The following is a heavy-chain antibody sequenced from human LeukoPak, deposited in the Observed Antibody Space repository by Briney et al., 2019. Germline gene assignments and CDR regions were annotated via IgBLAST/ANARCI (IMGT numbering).Heavy chain of an antibody. D-gene: IGHD5-12*01. CDR1: GFTFSSYS. CDR2: ISTSGTTI. CDR3: AKAERGYSGYANWAFDI. J-gene: IGHJ3*02. V-gene: IGHV3-48*04. Sequence: GGSLRLSCAASGFTFSSYSMNWVRQAPGKGLEWISYISTSGTTIYYADSVKGRFTISRDNAKNSLYLQMNSLRAEDTAVYYCAKAERGYSGYANWAFDIWGQGTMVTVSS.